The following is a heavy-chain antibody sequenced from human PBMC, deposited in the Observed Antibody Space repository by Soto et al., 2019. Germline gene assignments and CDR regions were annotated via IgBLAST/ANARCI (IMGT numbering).Heavy chain of an antibody. CDR3: AKDRRAGGNYGFYSDF. D-gene: IGHD1-7*01. V-gene: IGHV3-23*01. Sequence: EVQLLESGGGLVQPGGSLRLSCAASGFTFSSYGMTWVRQAPGKGLEWVSFSSATGAGTYYADSVKGRFTISRDNSKNTLYLQMTSLRDDDTAVYYCAKDRRAGGNYGFYSDFWGPGALVIVSS. CDR2: SSATGAGT. J-gene: IGHJ4*02. CDR1: GFTFSSYG.